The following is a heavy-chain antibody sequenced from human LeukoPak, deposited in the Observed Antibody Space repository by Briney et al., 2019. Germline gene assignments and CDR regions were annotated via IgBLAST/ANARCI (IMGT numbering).Heavy chain of an antibody. J-gene: IGHJ6*02. CDR3: ARDGQQQYYYYGMDV. Sequence: SETLSLTCTVSGGSINTYFWSWIRQPADKGLEWIGRIYISGATNYNPSLKSRVTISVDTSKNQFSLKLSSVTAADTAVYYCARDGQQQYYYYGMDVWGQGTTVTVSS. D-gene: IGHD6-13*01. CDR1: GGSINTYF. V-gene: IGHV4-4*07. CDR2: IYISGAT.